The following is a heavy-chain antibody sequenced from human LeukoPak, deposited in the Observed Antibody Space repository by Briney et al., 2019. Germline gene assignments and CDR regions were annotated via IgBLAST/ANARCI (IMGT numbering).Heavy chain of an antibody. CDR3: AHRKWLSKVFEY. J-gene: IGHJ4*02. Sequence: SGPTLVNPTQTLTLTCTFSGFSLSTHGVGVGWIRQPPGKALEWLALIYWDDDKRYSPSLKSRLSITKDTSRNQVVLTMTNMDPVDTAAYYCAHRKWLSKVFEYWGQGTLVTVSS. CDR1: GFSLSTHGVG. D-gene: IGHD5-12*01. CDR2: IYWDDDK. V-gene: IGHV2-5*02.